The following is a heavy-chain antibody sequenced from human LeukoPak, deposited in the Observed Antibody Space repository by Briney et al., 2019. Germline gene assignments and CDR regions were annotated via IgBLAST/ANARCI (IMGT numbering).Heavy chain of an antibody. CDR1: GFTFGDYA. CDR3: TRVGYCSSTSCHYSDY. J-gene: IGHJ4*02. Sequence: GGSLRLSCTTSGFTFGDYAMSWVRQAPGKGLGWVGFIRSKAYGGTTEYAASVKGRFTISRDDSKSIAYLQMNSLKTEDTAVYYCTRVGYCSSTSCHYSDYWGQGTLVTVSS. CDR2: IRSKAYGGTT. V-gene: IGHV3-49*04. D-gene: IGHD2-2*01.